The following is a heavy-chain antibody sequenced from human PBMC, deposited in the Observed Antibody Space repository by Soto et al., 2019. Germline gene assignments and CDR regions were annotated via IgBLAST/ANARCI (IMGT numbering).Heavy chain of an antibody. J-gene: IGHJ5*02. V-gene: IGHV4-34*01. Sequence: QVQLQQWGAGLLKPSETLSLTCAVYGGSFSGYYWSWIRQPPGKGLEWIGEINHSGSTNYNPSLKSRVTISVDTSKNQFSLKRSSVTAADTAVYYCARERAVLLWFGVNWFDPWGQGTLVTVSS. CDR2: INHSGST. CDR3: ARERAVLLWFGVNWFDP. CDR1: GGSFSGYY. D-gene: IGHD3-10*01.